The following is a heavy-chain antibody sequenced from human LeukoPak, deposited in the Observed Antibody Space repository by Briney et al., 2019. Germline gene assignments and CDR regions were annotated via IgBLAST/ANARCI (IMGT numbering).Heavy chain of an antibody. Sequence: GGSLRLSCAASGFTFSSYAMRWVRQAPGKGLEWVSAISGSGGSTYYADSVKGRFTISRDNSKNTLYLQMNSLRAEDTAVYYCEAARGYCSGGSCFDYWGQGTLVTVSS. V-gene: IGHV3-23*01. J-gene: IGHJ4*02. D-gene: IGHD2-15*01. CDR3: EAARGYCSGGSCFDY. CDR1: GFTFSSYA. CDR2: ISGSGGST.